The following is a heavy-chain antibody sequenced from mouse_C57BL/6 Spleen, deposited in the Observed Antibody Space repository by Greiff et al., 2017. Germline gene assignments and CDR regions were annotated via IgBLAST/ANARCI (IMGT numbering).Heavy chain of an antibody. V-gene: IGHV1-81*01. J-gene: IGHJ2*01. D-gene: IGHD1-3*01. CDR2: IYPRSGNT. CDR3: ARRITGDFDY. CDR1: GYTFTSYG. Sequence: QVQLQQSGAELARPGASVKLSCKASGYTFTSYGISWVKQRTGQGLEWIGEIYPRSGNTYYNEKFKGKATLTADKSSSTAYMEPRSLTSEDSAVYFCARRITGDFDYWGQGTTLTVSS.